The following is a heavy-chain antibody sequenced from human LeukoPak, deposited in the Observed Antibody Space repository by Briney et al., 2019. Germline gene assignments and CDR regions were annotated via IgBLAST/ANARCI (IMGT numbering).Heavy chain of an antibody. Sequence: PGGSLRLSCAASGFTFSSYSMNWVRQAPGKGLEWVSSISSSSSYIYYADSVKGRFTISRDNAENSLYLQMNSLRAEDTAVYYCARASSSWDRFDYWGQGTLVTVSS. D-gene: IGHD6-13*01. CDR2: ISSSSSYI. J-gene: IGHJ4*02. V-gene: IGHV3-21*01. CDR3: ARASSSWDRFDY. CDR1: GFTFSSYS.